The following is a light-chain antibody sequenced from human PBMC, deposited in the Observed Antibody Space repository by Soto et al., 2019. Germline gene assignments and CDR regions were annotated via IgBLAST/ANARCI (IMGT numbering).Light chain of an antibody. Sequence: EIVLTQSPGILSLSPGERATLSCRASQSISSTYLAWYQQKPGQAPRLLIYGASSRATGIPDRFSGSGSGTEFTLTISRLEPEDFAVFYCQQYGSSPRTFGQGTRWIS. CDR2: GAS. CDR1: QSISSTY. CDR3: QQYGSSPRT. V-gene: IGKV3-20*01. J-gene: IGKJ1*01.